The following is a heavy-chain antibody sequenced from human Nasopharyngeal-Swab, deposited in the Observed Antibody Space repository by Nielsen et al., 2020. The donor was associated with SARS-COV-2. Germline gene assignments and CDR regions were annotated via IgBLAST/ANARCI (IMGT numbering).Heavy chain of an antibody. CDR1: GFTVSSNY. CDR2: IYSGGST. Sequence: GGSLRLSCAASGFTVSSNYMSWVRQSPGKGLEWVSVIYSGGSTYYADSVKGRFTISRDNSKNTLYLQMNSLRAEDTAVYYCAGGPYDFWSGSGPGYFDYWGQGTLVTVSS. J-gene: IGHJ4*02. CDR3: AGGPYDFWSGSGPGYFDY. V-gene: IGHV3-53*01. D-gene: IGHD3-3*01.